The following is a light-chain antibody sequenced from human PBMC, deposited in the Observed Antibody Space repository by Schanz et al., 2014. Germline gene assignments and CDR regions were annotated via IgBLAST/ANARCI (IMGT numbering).Light chain of an antibody. J-gene: IGKJ3*01. CDR3: QHSYSTPLT. CDR2: TAS. CDR1: QIISSY. Sequence: DIQMTQSPSTLSASVGDRVTITCRASQIISSYLNWYQQKPGKAPNLLIYTASTLQSGVPSRFSGSGSGTDFTLTINGLQPEDFATYYCQHSYSTPLTFGPGTKVDIK. V-gene: IGKV1-39*01.